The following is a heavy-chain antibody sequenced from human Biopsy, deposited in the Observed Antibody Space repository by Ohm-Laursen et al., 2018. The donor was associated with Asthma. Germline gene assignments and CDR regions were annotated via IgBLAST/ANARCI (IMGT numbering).Heavy chain of an antibody. CDR1: YCSITSGGYY. V-gene: IGHV4-31*03. D-gene: IGHD3-22*01. J-gene: IGHJ4*02. CDR2: IYYCGST. Sequence: TLSLTCTVSYCSITSGGYYCTWIRRHPGKGLEWNRFIYYCGSTYYNPSLKSRVSISIDTSKNQFSLKLSSVTAADTAVYYCARAQDYYDSRGYYRSFDYWGQGTLVTVSS. CDR3: ARAQDYYDSRGYYRSFDY.